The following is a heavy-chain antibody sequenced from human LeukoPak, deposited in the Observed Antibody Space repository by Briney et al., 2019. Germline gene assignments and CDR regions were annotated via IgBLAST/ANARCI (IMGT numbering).Heavy chain of an antibody. J-gene: IGHJ4*02. D-gene: IGHD6-13*01. CDR1: GYTFTDYY. Sequence: GASVTVSYKASGYTFTDYYMHWVRQAPGKGVAWVEWINPNSGGTNYQQKFQGRVNMTRYTSIITAYMELIRLTSDDTALYYCASIAAADRSADYWGQGTLVTVSS. CDR2: INPNSGGT. V-gene: IGHV1-2*02. CDR3: ASIAAADRSADY.